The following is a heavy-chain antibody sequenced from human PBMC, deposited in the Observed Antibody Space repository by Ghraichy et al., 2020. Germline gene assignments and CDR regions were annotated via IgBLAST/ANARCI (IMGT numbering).Heavy chain of an antibody. CDR1: GDRVSSNSAA. V-gene: IGHV6-1*01. J-gene: IGHJ6*02. D-gene: IGHD1-26*01. CDR2: TYYRSNWST. Sequence: SETLSLTCAISGDRVSSNSAAWNWIRQSPSRGLEWLGRTYYRSNWSTDYSVSVNSRITINPDTSKNHFSLQLNSLTPEDTAVYYCVRGGRYYYDYYGMDVCRQDTTVTVSS. CDR3: VRGGRYYYDYYGMDV.